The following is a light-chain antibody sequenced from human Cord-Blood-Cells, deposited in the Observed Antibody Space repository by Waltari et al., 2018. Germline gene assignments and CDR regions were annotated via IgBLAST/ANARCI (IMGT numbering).Light chain of an antibody. CDR3: QQYGSSPIT. J-gene: IGKJ5*01. Sequence: IVLTQSPGTLSVSPGERATLSCRASQSVSSSYLAWYQQKPGQAPRLLIYGASSRATVIPDRFSGSGSGTEFACTISRLAPDDFAVYYCQQYGSSPITSSQGTRLEIK. CDR2: GAS. V-gene: IGKV3-20*01. CDR1: QSVSSSY.